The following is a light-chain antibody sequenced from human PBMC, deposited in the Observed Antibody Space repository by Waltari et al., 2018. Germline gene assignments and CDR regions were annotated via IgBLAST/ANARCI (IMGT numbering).Light chain of an antibody. CDR1: QSVGRA. J-gene: IGKJ1*01. CDR2: DAS. Sequence: EIVLTQSPGTLALSPGERATLSCRASQSVGRALARYQQKPGQAPRLLIYDASSRATGISDKFRGSGSGTDFSLTISRVEPEDFAVYFCQMYVRLPVTFGQGTKVEVK. V-gene: IGKV3-20*01. CDR3: QMYVRLPVT.